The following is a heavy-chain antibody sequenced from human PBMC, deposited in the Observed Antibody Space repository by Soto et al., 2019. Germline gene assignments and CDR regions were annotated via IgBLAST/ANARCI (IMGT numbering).Heavy chain of an antibody. Sequence: SETLSLTCTASGGSISSYYWSWIRQPPGKGLEWIGYIYYSGSTNYNPSLKSRVTISVDTSKNQFSLKLSSVTAADTAVYYCARDGSIAVRGRDWFEPWGQGTLVTSPQ. J-gene: IGHJ5*02. V-gene: IGHV4-59*01. CDR3: ARDGSIAVRGRDWFEP. CDR2: IYYSGST. D-gene: IGHD6-6*01. CDR1: GGSISSYY.